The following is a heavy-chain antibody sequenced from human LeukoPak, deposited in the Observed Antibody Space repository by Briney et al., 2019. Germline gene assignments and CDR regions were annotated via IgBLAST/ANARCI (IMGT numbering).Heavy chain of an antibody. D-gene: IGHD4-17*01. Sequence: SETLSLTCTVSGDSVSSGDYYWSWIRQPAGKGLEWIGRISSSGSTNYNPSLKSRVTISVDTSKNQFSLKLSSVTAADTAVYYCARDLMGYGDFLGAFDIWGQGTMVTVSS. CDR1: GDSVSSGDYY. CDR2: ISSSGST. J-gene: IGHJ3*02. CDR3: ARDLMGYGDFLGAFDI. V-gene: IGHV4-61*02.